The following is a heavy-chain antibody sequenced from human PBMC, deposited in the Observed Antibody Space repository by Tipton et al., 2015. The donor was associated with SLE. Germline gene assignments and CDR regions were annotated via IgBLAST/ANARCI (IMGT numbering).Heavy chain of an antibody. J-gene: IGHJ1*01. D-gene: IGHD3-22*01. Sequence: TLSLTCIVSGGSISSYYWSWIRQPPGKGLEWIGYIHYTGSTNYNPSLKSRLTLSEDPSKNQISLKLRSVTTADTAVYYCARMRYYYDNSVTHREYFQYWGQGTLVTVSS. CDR1: GGSISSYY. V-gene: IGHV4-59*01. CDR3: ARMRYYYDNSVTHREYFQY. CDR2: IHYTGST.